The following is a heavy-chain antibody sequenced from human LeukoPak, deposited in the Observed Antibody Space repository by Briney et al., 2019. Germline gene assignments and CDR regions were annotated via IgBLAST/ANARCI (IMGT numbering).Heavy chain of an antibody. V-gene: IGHV1-46*01. CDR2: INPSGGSR. Sequence: GASVKVSCKASGYTFSNYYIHWVRQAPGQGLEWMGIINPSGGSRSYAQKFQGRVTLTRDVSTSTDYLELSSLRSEDTAVYYCARDNSVRDTAWWFDPWGQGTLVTVSS. D-gene: IGHD2-21*02. CDR1: GYTFSNYY. CDR3: ARDNSVRDTAWWFDP. J-gene: IGHJ5*02.